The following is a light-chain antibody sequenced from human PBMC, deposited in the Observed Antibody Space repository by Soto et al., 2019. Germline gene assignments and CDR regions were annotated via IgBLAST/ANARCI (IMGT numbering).Light chain of an antibody. CDR1: SSNIGSYS. J-gene: IGLJ3*02. V-gene: IGLV1-44*01. CDR3: GAWDDSPNGVV. CDR2: SNN. Sequence: QSVLTQPPSASGTPGQRVTISCSGSSSNIGSYSVNWYQQLPGTAPKLLIYSNNQRPSGVPDRFSGSKSGTSASLAISGLQSEDEADYYCGAWDDSPNGVVFGGGTKLTVL.